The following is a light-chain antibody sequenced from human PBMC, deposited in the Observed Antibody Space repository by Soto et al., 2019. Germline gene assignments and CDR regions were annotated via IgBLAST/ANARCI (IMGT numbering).Light chain of an antibody. V-gene: IGLV2-14*03. CDR1: SSDIGAYNY. CDR2: DVS. CDR3: KSFTSTTTYV. J-gene: IGLJ1*01. Sequence: QSALTQPASVSGSPGQSITISCTGTSSDIGAYNYVSWYQQHPDKAPKLIIFDVSNRPSGVSNRFSGSKSGNVASLTISGLQAEDEADYYCKSFTSTTTYVFGTGTKLTVL.